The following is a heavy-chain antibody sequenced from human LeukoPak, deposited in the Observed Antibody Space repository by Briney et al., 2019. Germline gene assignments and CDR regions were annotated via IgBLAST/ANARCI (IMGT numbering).Heavy chain of an antibody. CDR2: ISHSGGT. D-gene: IGHD2-2*01. CDR3: ARGLIVPSTIFDY. CDR1: GDSISSGTYS. Sequence: PSETLSLTCAVSGDSISSGTYSWTWIRQPPGKGPEWIGFISHSGGTYYNPSLKSRVTMSVDRSENQFSLKLSSVTAADTAVYYCARGLIVPSTIFDYWGQGALVTVSS. J-gene: IGHJ4*02. V-gene: IGHV4-30-2*01.